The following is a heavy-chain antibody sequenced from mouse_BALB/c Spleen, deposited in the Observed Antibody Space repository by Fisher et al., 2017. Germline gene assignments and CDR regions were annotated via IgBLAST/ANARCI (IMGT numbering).Heavy chain of an antibody. D-gene: IGHD2-4*01. CDR3: ARHEAYDYDRYYYAMDY. Sequence: RFTISRDNAKNTLYLQMSSLKSEDTAMYYCARHEAYDYDRYYYAMDYWGQGTSVTVSS. V-gene: IGHV5-12-1*01. J-gene: IGHJ4*01.